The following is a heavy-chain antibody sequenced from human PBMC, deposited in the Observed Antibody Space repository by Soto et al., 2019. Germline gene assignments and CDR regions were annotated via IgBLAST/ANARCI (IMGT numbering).Heavy chain of an antibody. CDR3: ARDHYDILTVNYYMDV. J-gene: IGHJ6*03. Sequence: SETLSLTCAVSSGSISSSNWWSWVRQPPGKGLEWIGEIYHSGSTNYNPSLKSRVTISVDQSKNQFSLKLSSVTAADTAVYYCARDHYDILTVNYYMDVWGKGTTVT. CDR2: IYHSGST. D-gene: IGHD3-9*01. CDR1: SGSISSSNW. V-gene: IGHV4-4*02.